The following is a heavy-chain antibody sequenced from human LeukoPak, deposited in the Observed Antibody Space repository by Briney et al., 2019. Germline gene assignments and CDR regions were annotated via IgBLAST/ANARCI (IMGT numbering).Heavy chain of an antibody. V-gene: IGHV1-18*01. J-gene: IGHJ6*04. Sequence: ASVKVSCKASGYTFTSYGISWVRQAPGQGLEWMGWISAYNGNTNYVQKLQGRVTMTTDTSTSTAYVELRSLRSDDTAVYYCARDRPLVVRGQPTKMDVWGKGTTVTISS. D-gene: IGHD3-10*01. CDR2: ISAYNGNT. CDR1: GYTFTSYG. CDR3: ARDRPLVVRGQPTKMDV.